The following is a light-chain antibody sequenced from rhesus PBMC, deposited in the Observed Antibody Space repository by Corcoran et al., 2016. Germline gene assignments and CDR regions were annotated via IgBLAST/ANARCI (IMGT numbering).Light chain of an antibody. J-gene: IGLJ1*01. CDR2: GVS. CDR1: SSDVGAYNF. Sequence: QAAPTQPPSVSGSPGQSVTISCTGTSSDVGAYNFVSWYQHHPGKVPKLVIYGVSQRPSGVSDRFSGSRSGNTASLTISGLQAEDEADDYWCSYTTSSTFIFASGTRLTVV. CDR3: CSYTTSSTFI. V-gene: IGLV2S7*01.